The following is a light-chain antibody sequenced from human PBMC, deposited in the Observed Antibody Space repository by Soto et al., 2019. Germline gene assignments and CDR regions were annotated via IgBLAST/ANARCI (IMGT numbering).Light chain of an antibody. CDR2: EVN. J-gene: IGLJ1*01. V-gene: IGLV2-14*01. Sequence: QSALTQPASVSGSPGQSITISCTGTSSDVGGYNYVSWYQHHPGKAPKLMIYEVNNRPSGVSNRFSGSKSGNTASLTISGLQAEDEADYYCSSYTSSSTLLYVFGTGTKVTVL. CDR1: SSDVGGYNY. CDR3: SSYTSSSTLLYV.